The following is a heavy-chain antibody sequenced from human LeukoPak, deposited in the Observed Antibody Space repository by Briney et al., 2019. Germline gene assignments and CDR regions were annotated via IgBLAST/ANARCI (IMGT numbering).Heavy chain of an antibody. D-gene: IGHD3-10*01. J-gene: IGHJ4*02. CDR2: IYYSGST. Sequence: SETLSLTCTVSGGSISSYYWSWIRQPPGKGLEWIGYIYYSGSTNYNPSLKSRVTISVDASKNQFSLKLSSVTAADTAVYYCARGAFTPLLWFGERTTIIFDYWGQGTLVTVSS. CDR3: ARGAFTPLLWFGERTTIIFDY. V-gene: IGHV4-59*12. CDR1: GGSISSYY.